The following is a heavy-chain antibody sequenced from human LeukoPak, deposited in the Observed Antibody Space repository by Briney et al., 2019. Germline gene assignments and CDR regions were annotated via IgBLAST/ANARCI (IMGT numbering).Heavy chain of an antibody. CDR1: GYSISSGYY. Sequence: PSETLSLTCAVSGYSISSGYYWGWIRQPPGKGLEWIGSIYHSGSTYYNPSLKSRVTISVDTSKNQFSLRLSSVTAADTAVYYCAREEGGHWFDPWGQGTLVTVSS. CDR3: AREEGGHWFDP. CDR2: IYHSGST. V-gene: IGHV4-38-2*01. J-gene: IGHJ5*02.